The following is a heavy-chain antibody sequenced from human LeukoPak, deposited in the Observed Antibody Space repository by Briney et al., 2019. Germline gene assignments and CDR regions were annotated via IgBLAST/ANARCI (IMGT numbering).Heavy chain of an antibody. CDR3: ARHQRGNSDAFDI. J-gene: IGHJ3*02. V-gene: IGHV4-59*01. Sequence: MPSETLSLTCTVSGGSISSYYWSWIRQPPGRGLEWIGYIYYSGSTNYNPSLKSRVTISVDTPKNQFSLKVSSVTAADTAVYYCARHQRGNSDAFDIWGQGTMVTVSS. CDR2: IYYSGST. CDR1: GGSISSYY. D-gene: IGHD4-23*01.